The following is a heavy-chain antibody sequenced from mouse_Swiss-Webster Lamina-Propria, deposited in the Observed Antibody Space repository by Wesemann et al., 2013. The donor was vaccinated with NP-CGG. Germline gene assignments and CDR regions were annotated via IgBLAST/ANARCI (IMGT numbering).Heavy chain of an antibody. D-gene: IGHD2-14*01. CDR3: ARGRGYDVPAY. CDR2: ISSGGST. Sequence: EVKLVESGGGLVKPGGSLKLSCAASGFTFSSYAMSWVRQTPEKRLEWVASISSGGSTYYPDSVKGRFTISRDNARNILYLQMSSLRSEDTAMYYCARGRGYDVPAYWGQGTLVTVSA. J-gene: IGHJ3*01. CDR1: GFTFSSYA. V-gene: IGHV5-6-5*01.